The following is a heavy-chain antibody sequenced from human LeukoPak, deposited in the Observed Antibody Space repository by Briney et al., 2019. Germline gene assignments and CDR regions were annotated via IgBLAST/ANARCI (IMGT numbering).Heavy chain of an antibody. J-gene: IGHJ4*02. CDR1: GFTFSSYA. CDR3: ARGPYSSSWYAHFDY. V-gene: IGHV3-30*04. Sequence: PGGSLRLSCAASGFTFSSYAMHWVRQAPSKGLEWVAVISYDGSNKYYADSVKGRFTISRDNSKNTLYLQMNSLRAEDTAVYYCARGPYSSSWYAHFDYWGQGTLVTVSS. D-gene: IGHD6-13*01. CDR2: ISYDGSNK.